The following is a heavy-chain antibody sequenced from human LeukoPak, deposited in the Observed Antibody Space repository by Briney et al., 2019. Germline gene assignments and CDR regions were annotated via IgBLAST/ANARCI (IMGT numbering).Heavy chain of an antibody. CDR3: ARGPYYYDSGSYSYFDY. V-gene: IGHV4-34*01. D-gene: IGHD3-10*01. CDR2: INHSGST. J-gene: IGHJ4*02. Sequence: PSETMSPTCAVYGRSISGYYCSWLRQPPGKGQEWIGEINHSGSTNYNPSLKSRVTISVDTSKNQFSLKLSSVTAADTAVYYCARGPYYYDSGSYSYFDYWGQGTLVTVSS. CDR1: GRSISGYY.